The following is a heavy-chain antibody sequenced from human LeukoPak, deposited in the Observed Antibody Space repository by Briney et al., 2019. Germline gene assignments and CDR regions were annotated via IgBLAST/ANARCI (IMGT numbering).Heavy chain of an antibody. CDR1: GFTFSSYA. D-gene: IGHD1-26*01. Sequence: PGRSLRLSCAASGFTFSSYAMHWVRQAPGKGLEWVAVTSYDGNNKYYADSVKGRFTISGDKSKNTLYLQMNSLRAEDSAVYHCAKDRLVGATNYFDYWGQGTLVTVSS. CDR2: TSYDGNNK. CDR3: AKDRLVGATNYFDY. V-gene: IGHV3-30*18. J-gene: IGHJ4*02.